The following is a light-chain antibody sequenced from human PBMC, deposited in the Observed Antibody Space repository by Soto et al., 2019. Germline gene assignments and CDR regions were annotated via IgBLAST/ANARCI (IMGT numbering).Light chain of an antibody. V-gene: IGLV2-14*03. CDR3: YSSRSSSSTFYV. Sequence: QSALTRPASVSGFPGQSITISCAGTSSDIGGSNYVSWYQQHPGKAPKLMIYGVSNRPSGVSNRFSGSKSGNTASLTISGLQAEDEADYFCYSSRSSSSTFYVFGTGTKLTVL. CDR2: GVS. J-gene: IGLJ1*01. CDR1: SSDIGGSNY.